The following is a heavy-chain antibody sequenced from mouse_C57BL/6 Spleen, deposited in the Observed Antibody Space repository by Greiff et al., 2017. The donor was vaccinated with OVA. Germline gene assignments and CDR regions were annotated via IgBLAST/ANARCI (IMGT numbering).Heavy chain of an antibody. V-gene: IGHV1-52*01. CDR1: GYTFTSYW. CDR2: IDPSDSET. D-gene: IGHD2-3*01. CDR3: ARMDGDYYFDY. Sequence: VQLQQSGAELVRPGSSVKLSCKASGYTFTSYWMHWVKQRPIQGLEWIGNIDPSDSETHYNQKFKDKATLTVDKSSSTAYMQLSSLTSEDSAVDYWARMDGDYYFDYWGQGTTLTVSA. J-gene: IGHJ2*01.